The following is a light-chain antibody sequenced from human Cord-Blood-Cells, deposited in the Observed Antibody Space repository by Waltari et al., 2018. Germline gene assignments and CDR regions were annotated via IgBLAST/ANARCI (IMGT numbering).Light chain of an antibody. CDR1: SSDVAGYNY. V-gene: IGLV2-14*01. CDR2: DVS. Sequence: QSALTQPAYVSGSPGQSITISCTGTSSDVAGYNYVSWYQQHPGKATKLMIYDVSNRPSGVSKRFSGSKSGNTASLTISGLQAEDEADYYCSSYTSSSTVVFGGGTKLTVL. J-gene: IGLJ2*01. CDR3: SSYTSSSTVV.